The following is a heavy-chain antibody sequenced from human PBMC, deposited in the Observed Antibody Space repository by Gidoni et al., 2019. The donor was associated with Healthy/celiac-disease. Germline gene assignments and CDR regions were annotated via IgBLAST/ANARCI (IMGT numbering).Heavy chain of an antibody. D-gene: IGHD5-12*01. Sequence: QLQLQQSGPGLVKPSPTLSLTCTSFAGSISSGDYYWSWIRQPPGKGLEWSGYIYYSGSTYYNPSLKSRVTISVETSKNQFSLKLSSVTAADTAVYYCAKYSGHLGMDVWGQGTTVTVSS. CDR1: AGSISSGDYY. V-gene: IGHV4-30-4*01. CDR2: IYYSGST. J-gene: IGHJ6*02. CDR3: AKYSGHLGMDV.